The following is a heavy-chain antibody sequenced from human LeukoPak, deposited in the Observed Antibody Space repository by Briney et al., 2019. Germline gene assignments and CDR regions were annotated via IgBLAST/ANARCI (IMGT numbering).Heavy chain of an antibody. D-gene: IGHD6-19*01. V-gene: IGHV1-18*01. J-gene: IGHJ6*02. CDR3: AREAGYSSGWYSGFYYYYGMDV. CDR2: ISAYNGNT. CDR1: GYTFTSYG. Sequence: GASVKVSCKASGYTFTSYGISWVRQAPGQGLEWMGWISAYNGNTNYAQKLQGRVTMTTDTSTSTAYMELRSLRSDDTAVYYCAREAGYSSGWYSGFYYYYGMDVWGQGTTVTVSS.